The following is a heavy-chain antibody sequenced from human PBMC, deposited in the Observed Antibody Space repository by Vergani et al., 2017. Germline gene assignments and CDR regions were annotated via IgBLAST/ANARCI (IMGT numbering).Heavy chain of an antibody. Sequence: QLQLPESGPGLVKPSQTLSLTCTVSGGSISSGSYYWSWIRQPAGKGLEWIGRIYTSGSTNYNPSLKSRVTISVDTSKNQFSLKLSSVTAADTAVYYCARALDYYDSSGSYFDYWGQGTLVTVSS. D-gene: IGHD3-22*01. J-gene: IGHJ4*02. CDR1: GGSISSGSYY. CDR2: IYTSGST. CDR3: ARALDYYDSSGSYFDY. V-gene: IGHV4-61*02.